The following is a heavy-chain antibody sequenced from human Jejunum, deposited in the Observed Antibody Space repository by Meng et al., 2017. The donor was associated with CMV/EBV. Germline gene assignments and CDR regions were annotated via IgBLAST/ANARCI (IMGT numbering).Heavy chain of an antibody. CDR3: ARDRAEYCGGDTCGAFDS. J-gene: IGHJ4*02. Sequence: NSNDDYYWSLIRQNPGKGLEWIGYIHYSGSTYYNPSLQSRVSMSIDVSKNQFSLKLSSVIAADTALYYCARDRAEYCGGDTCGAFDSWGQGTLVTVSS. CDR2: IHYSGST. D-gene: IGHD2-21*01. V-gene: IGHV4-31*02. CDR1: NSNDDYY.